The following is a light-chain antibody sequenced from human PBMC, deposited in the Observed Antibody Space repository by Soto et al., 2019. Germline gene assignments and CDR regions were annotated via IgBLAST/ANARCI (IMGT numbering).Light chain of an antibody. CDR1: QGIGNA. CDR2: AAS. V-gene: IGKV1-17*01. J-gene: IGKJ4*01. CDR3: QQLNTYPLT. Sequence: IQITQSPSSLSASEGDRVTISCRASQGIGNALGWYQQKPGKPPKVLIYAASTLQSGVPSRFSGSESGTEFTLTISSLQPEDFATYYCQQLNTYPLTFGGGTKVDIK.